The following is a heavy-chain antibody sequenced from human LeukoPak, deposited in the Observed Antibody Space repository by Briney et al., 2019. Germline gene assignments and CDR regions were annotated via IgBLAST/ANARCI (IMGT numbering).Heavy chain of an antibody. Sequence: HPGGSLRLSCAASGFTFSSNGMNWVRQAPGKGLEWVAVISYDGSNKYYADSVKGRFTISRDNSKNTLYLQMNSLRAEDTAVYYCAKSDRDYTYYYYYGMDVWGQGTTVTVSS. J-gene: IGHJ6*02. V-gene: IGHV3-30*18. CDR3: AKSDRDYTYYYYYGMDV. D-gene: IGHD4-11*01. CDR1: GFTFSSNG. CDR2: ISYDGSNK.